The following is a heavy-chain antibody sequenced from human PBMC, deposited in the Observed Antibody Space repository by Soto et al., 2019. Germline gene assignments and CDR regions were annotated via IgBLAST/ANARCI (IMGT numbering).Heavy chain of an antibody. Sequence: VGSLRLSCAASGFTFSSYAMHWVRQAPGKGLEWVAVISYDGSNKYYADSVKGRFTISRGNSKNTLYLQMNSLRAEDTAVYYCARSLIVVVITPRFDYWGQGTLVTVSS. CDR2: ISYDGSNK. CDR1: GFTFSSYA. J-gene: IGHJ4*02. D-gene: IGHD3-22*01. CDR3: ARSLIVVVITPRFDY. V-gene: IGHV3-30-3*01.